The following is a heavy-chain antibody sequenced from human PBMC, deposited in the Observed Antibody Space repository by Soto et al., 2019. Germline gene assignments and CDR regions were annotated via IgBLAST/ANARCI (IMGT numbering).Heavy chain of an antibody. CDR1: GGSISTYY. J-gene: IGHJ4*02. D-gene: IGHD3-22*01. Sequence: SETLSLTCSVSGGSISTYYWSWIRQPPGKGLEWIGYIYYSGSTNYNPSPKSRVTISVDTSKNQFSLKLSSVTAADTAVYYCARGSEWYYYDSSGYYYFDYWGQGTLVTVSS. V-gene: IGHV4-59*01. CDR3: ARGSEWYYYDSSGYYYFDY. CDR2: IYYSGST.